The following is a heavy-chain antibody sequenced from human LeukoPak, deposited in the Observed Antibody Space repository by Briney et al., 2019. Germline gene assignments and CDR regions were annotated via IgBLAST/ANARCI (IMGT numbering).Heavy chain of an antibody. CDR3: AKDISGYYYYGMDV. V-gene: IGHV3-53*05. CDR2: IYGGGNI. D-gene: IGHD6-25*01. J-gene: IGHJ6*02. CDR1: GFTVSSNY. Sequence: GGSLRLSCAASGFTVSSNYMNWVRQAPGKGLEWVSVIYGGGNIYYADSVKGRFTISRDNAKNSLYLQMNSLRAEDTALYYCAKDISGYYYYGMDVWGQGTTVTVSS.